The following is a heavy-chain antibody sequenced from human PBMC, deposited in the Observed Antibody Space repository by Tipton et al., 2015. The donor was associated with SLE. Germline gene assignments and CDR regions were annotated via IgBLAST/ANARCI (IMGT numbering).Heavy chain of an antibody. CDR2: IYSGGST. D-gene: IGHD6-13*01. CDR3: ARDPSPGIAAAGSEYFQH. CDR1: GFTVSSNY. V-gene: IGHV3-53*01. Sequence: SLRLSCAASGFTVSSNYMSWVRQAPGKGLEWVSVIYSGGSTYYADSVKGRFTISRDNAKNSLYLQMNSLRAEDTAVYYCARDPSPGIAAAGSEYFQHWGQGTLVTVSS. J-gene: IGHJ1*01.